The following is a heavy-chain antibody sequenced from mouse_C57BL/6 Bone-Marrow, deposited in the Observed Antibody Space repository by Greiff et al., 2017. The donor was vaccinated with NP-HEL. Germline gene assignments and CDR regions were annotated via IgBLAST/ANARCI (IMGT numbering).Heavy chain of an antibody. CDR3: ARKSGSSYDYFDY. V-gene: IGHV2-9-1*01. D-gene: IGHD1-1*01. J-gene: IGHJ2*01. Sequence: VMLVESGPGLVAPSQSLSITCTVSGFSLTSYAISWVRQPPGKGLEWLGVIWTGGGTNYNSALKSRLSISKDNTKSQVFLKMNSLQTDDTARYYCARKSGSSYDYFDYWGQGTTLTVSS. CDR2: IWTGGGT. CDR1: GFSLTSYA.